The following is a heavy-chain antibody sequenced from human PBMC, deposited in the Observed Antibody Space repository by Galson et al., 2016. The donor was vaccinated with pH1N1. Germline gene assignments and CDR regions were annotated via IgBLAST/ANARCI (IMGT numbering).Heavy chain of an antibody. J-gene: IGHJ4*03. CDR1: GGSISSGGYY. Sequence: TLSLTCTVSGGSISSGGYYWSWIRQHPGKGLEWIGYIYYSGSTYYNPSLNSRVTISVDTSKNQFSLKLSSLTAADTAVYDCARVPRGEQLYYFDYWGKGTTVTVSS. D-gene: IGHD2-2*02. CDR2: IYYSGST. V-gene: IGHV4-31*03. CDR3: ARVPRGEQLYYFDY.